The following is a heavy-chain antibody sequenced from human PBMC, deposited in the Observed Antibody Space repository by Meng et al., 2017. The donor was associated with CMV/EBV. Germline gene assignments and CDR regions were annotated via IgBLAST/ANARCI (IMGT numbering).Heavy chain of an antibody. D-gene: IGHD3-3*01. CDR3: ARDRHPDYDFWSAEGVGSYYYGMDV. J-gene: IGHJ6*02. CDR2: IYYSGST. Sequence: SETLSLTCTVSGGSISRYYWSWIRQPPGKGLEWIGYIYYSGSTNYNPSLKSRGTIPVDTSKNQFSLKLSSVTAADTAVYYCARDRHPDYDFWSAEGVGSYYYGMDVWGQGTTVTVSS. V-gene: IGHV4-59*01. CDR1: GGSISRYY.